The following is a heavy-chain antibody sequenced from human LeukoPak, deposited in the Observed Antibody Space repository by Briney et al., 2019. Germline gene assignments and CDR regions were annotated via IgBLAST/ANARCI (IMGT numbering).Heavy chain of an antibody. J-gene: IGHJ4*02. CDR3: AATGYSYNY. V-gene: IGHV4-59*08. CDR2: IYYSGST. CDR1: GGSFSGYY. D-gene: IGHD4-11*01. Sequence: KPSETLSLTCAVYGGSFSGYYWSWIRQPPGKGLEWIGYIYYSGSTNYNPSLKSRVTISVDASKNQFSLKLSSVTAADTAVYYCAATGYSYNYWGQGTLVTVSS.